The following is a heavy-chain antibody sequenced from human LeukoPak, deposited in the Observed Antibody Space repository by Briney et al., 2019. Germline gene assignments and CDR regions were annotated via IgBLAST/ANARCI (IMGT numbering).Heavy chain of an antibody. J-gene: IGHJ4*02. D-gene: IGHD1-14*01. CDR2: IYYSGST. CDR3: AREGTYSFDF. CDR1: GDSISSGDYY. Sequence: SETLSLTCTVSGDSISSGDYYWSWIRQPPGKGLEWIGYIYYSGSTNYNPSLKSRVTISVDTSKNQFSLKLSSVTVSDTAVYYCAREGTYSFDFWGQGTLVTVSS. V-gene: IGHV4-30-4*08.